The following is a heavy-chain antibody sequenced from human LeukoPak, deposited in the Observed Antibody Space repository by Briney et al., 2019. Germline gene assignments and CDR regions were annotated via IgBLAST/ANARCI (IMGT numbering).Heavy chain of an antibody. V-gene: IGHV4-39*07. CDR3: ARELYSGSYPYAFDI. D-gene: IGHD1-26*01. J-gene: IGHJ3*02. CDR1: GGSFTSSSNY. Sequence: SQTLSLTCAVSGGSFTSSSNYWGWIRQPPGKGLEWIGSIYYDGNTYYNPSLKSQVTISVDTSKNQFSLKLTSVTAADTAVYYCARELYSGSYPYAFDIWGQGTSVTVSS. CDR2: IYYDGNT.